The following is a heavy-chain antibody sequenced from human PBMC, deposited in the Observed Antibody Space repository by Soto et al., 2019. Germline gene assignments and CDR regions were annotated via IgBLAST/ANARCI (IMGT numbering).Heavy chain of an antibody. V-gene: IGHV1-2*04. Sequence: ASVKVSYKASGYTFTVYYMHWVLQAPGQGLEWMGWINPNSGGTNYAQKFQGWVTMTRDTSISTAYMELSRLRSDDTAVYYCARVGYYGSGSSNAFDIWGQGTMVTVSS. CDR2: INPNSGGT. D-gene: IGHD3-10*01. CDR3: ARVGYYGSGSSNAFDI. J-gene: IGHJ3*02. CDR1: GYTFTVYY.